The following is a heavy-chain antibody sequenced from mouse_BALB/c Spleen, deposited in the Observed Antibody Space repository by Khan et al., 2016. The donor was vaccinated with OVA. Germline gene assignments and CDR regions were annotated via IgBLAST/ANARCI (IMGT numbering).Heavy chain of an antibody. CDR1: GFNIKDTY. J-gene: IGHJ2*01. CDR3: ARWPRGY. Sequence: VQLQPSFSSLFQPGASVKLSCTASGFNIKDTYMHWVKQRPEQGLEWIGRIDPANGNTEFDPKFQGKATITADTSSNTAYLQLSSLTSDDTAVYYCARWPRGYWGQGTTLTVSS. V-gene: IGHV14-3*02. CDR2: IDPANGNT.